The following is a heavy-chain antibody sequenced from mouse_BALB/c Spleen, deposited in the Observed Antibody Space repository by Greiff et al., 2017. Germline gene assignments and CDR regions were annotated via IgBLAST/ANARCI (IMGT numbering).Heavy chain of an antibody. V-gene: IGHV1-80*01. CDR1: GYAFSSYW. Sequence: QVQLQQSGAELVRPGSSVKISCKASGYAFSSYWMNWVKQRPGQGLEWIGQIYPGDGDTNYNGKFKGKATLTADKSSSTAYMQLSSLTSEDSAVYFCARFYDYDRGWFAYWGQGTLVTVSA. CDR2: IYPGDGDT. J-gene: IGHJ3*01. D-gene: IGHD2-4*01. CDR3: ARFYDYDRGWFAY.